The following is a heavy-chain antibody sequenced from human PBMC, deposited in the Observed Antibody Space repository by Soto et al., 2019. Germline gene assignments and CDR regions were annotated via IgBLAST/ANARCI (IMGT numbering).Heavy chain of an antibody. CDR1: GFTFSTYA. CDR2: IGEGGFST. V-gene: IGHV3-23*01. J-gene: IGHJ6*02. D-gene: IGHD3-3*01. Sequence: GGSLRLSCAASGFTFSTYAMSWVRQAPGKGLEWVSVIGEGGFSTQYAASVKGRFTISRDNSKNMLYLQMNSLRSDDTAVYYCAREKEWDGMDVWGQGTTVTVSS. CDR3: AREKEWDGMDV.